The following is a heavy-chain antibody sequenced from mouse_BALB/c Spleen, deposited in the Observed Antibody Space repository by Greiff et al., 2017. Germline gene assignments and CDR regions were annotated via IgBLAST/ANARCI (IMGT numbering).Heavy chain of an antibody. CDR3: ARDRYKSYAMDY. J-gene: IGHJ4*01. D-gene: IGHD1-3*01. CDR2: INSNGGST. CDR1: GFTFSSYG. V-gene: IGHV5-6-3*01. Sequence: EVMLVESGGGLVQPGGSRKLSCAASGFTFSSYGMSWVRQTPDKRLELVATINSNGGSTYYPDSVKGRFTISRDNAKNTLYLQMSSLKSEDTAMYYCARDRYKSYAMDYWGQGTSVTVSS.